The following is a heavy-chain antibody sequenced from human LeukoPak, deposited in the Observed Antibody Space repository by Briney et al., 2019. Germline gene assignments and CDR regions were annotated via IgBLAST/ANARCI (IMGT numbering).Heavy chain of an antibody. CDR3: ARSRSALYCSSTSCSPGYYYGMDV. J-gene: IGHJ6*02. CDR1: GGSISSYY. D-gene: IGHD2-2*01. CDR2: IYYSGST. V-gene: IGHV4-59*01. Sequence: SETLSLTCTVSGGSISSYYWSWIRQPPGKGLEWIGYIYYSGSTNYNPSLKSRVTISVDTPKNQFSLKLSSVTAADTAVYYCARSRSALYCSSTSCSPGYYYGMDVWGQGTTVTVSS.